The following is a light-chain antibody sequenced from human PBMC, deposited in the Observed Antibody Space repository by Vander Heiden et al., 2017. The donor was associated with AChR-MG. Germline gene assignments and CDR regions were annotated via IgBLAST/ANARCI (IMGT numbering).Light chain of an antibody. Sequence: QSVLTQPPSVSGAPGQRVTISCTGSSSNIGAGYDVHWYQQLPGTAQKLLIYGNSNRPSGVPDRFSGSKSGTSASLAITGLQAEDEADYYCQSYDSSLSGLFGTGTKVTVL. CDR3: QSYDSSLSGL. CDR2: GNS. J-gene: IGLJ1*01. V-gene: IGLV1-40*01. CDR1: SSNIGAGYD.